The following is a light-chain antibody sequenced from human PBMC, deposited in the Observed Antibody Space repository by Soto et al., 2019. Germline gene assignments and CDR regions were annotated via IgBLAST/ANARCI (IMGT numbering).Light chain of an antibody. J-gene: IGKJ1*01. V-gene: IGKV3-20*01. Sequence: EIVLTQSPGTLSLSPGERATLSFRASQSVTSTHLAWYQQKPGQAPRLLIYDASTRATGIPDRFSGSGSGTDFTLTISRLEPEDFAVYCCQQFDGSLWTFGPGTNVDIK. CDR2: DAS. CDR1: QSVTSTH. CDR3: QQFDGSLWT.